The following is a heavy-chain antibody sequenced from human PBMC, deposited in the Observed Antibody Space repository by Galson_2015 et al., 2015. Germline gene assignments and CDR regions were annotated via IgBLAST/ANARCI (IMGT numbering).Heavy chain of an antibody. D-gene: IGHD1-14*01. CDR1: GYNFTSYW. CDR2: IYPGDSDT. CDR3: ARRAPTGVWNFDF. J-gene: IGHJ2*01. Sequence: QSGAEVTKPGESLKISCTGSGYNFTSYWIAWVRQMPGKGLEWMGIIYPGDSDTRYSPSFQGQVTISADKSISTAYLQWSTLRASDIAMYYCARRAPTGVWNFDFWGRGTLVTVSS. V-gene: IGHV5-51*01.